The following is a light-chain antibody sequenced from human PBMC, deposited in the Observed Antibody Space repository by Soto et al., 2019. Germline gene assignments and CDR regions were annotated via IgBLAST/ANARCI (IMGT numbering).Light chain of an antibody. CDR3: HQYSRYPWT. J-gene: IGKJ1*01. Sequence: QMTQSPSTLSASEGDRVTITCWASQSVGSWLAWHQQKPGRAPKVLVYKASNFPDGVPSRFSGSGSGTEFTLTISSLQPDDVATYFCHQYSRYPWTFGQGTKVEIK. CDR2: KAS. V-gene: IGKV1-5*03. CDR1: QSVGSW.